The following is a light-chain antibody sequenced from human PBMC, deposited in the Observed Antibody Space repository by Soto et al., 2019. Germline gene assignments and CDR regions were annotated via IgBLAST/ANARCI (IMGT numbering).Light chain of an antibody. Sequence: EFVLTQSPSTLSVSPVEGGTLSFSAGQCMGCTLALYEHKPFHTPTLLIYDTSARATGVPARFSGSRSGPEFTLTINSLQSEDFAIYYCQRYNNWPLTFGGGTKV. V-gene: IGKV3-15*01. J-gene: IGKJ4*01. CDR1: QCMGCT. CDR3: QRYNNWPLT. CDR2: DTS.